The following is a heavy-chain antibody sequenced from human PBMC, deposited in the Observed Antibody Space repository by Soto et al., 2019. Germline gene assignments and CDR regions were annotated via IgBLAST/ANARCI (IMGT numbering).Heavy chain of an antibody. D-gene: IGHD1-1*01. V-gene: IGHV1-3*01. CDR2: FNGGTGQT. Sequence: QVQVVQSGAEVKKPGASVKISCKASGYTFTTHAMHWVRQAPGQSLEWMGWFNGGTGQTKHSQRFQGRVNITRDTSASTAYMELSSLRSEDTAVYYCARGKGMEENYYYYGLDIWGQGTTVTVSS. CDR1: GYTFTTHA. J-gene: IGHJ6*02. CDR3: ARGKGMEENYYYYGLDI.